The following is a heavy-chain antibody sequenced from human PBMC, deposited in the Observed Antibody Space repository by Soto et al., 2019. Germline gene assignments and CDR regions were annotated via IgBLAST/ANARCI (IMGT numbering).Heavy chain of an antibody. CDR1: GYTFTSYA. V-gene: IGHV1-3*01. CDR3: ARDGVPRAASVLAPDAFDI. D-gene: IGHD6-13*01. J-gene: IGHJ3*02. CDR2: INAGNGNT. Sequence: QVQVVQSGAEVKKPGASVKVSCKASGYTFTSYAMHWVRQAPGQRLEWMGCINAGNGNTTYSQEFQGRVTITRDTSASTAYMELASLRSEDTAVYYCARDGVPRAASVLAPDAFDIWGQGTVLTVSS.